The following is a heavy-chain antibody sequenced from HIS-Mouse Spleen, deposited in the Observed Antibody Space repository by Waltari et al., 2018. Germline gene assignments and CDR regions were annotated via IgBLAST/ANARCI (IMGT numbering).Heavy chain of an antibody. CDR2: ISYDGSNK. CDR3: AKASSGWLDC. CDR1: GFTFRSYG. J-gene: IGHJ4*02. Sequence: QVQLVESGGGVVQPGRSLRLSCAASGFTFRSYGMHWVRQAPGKGLKWVAVISYDGSNKYYADSVTGRFTISRDNSKNSLYLQMNSLRDEDTAVYYCAKASSGWLDCWGQGTLVTVSS. D-gene: IGHD6-19*01. V-gene: IGHV3-30*18.